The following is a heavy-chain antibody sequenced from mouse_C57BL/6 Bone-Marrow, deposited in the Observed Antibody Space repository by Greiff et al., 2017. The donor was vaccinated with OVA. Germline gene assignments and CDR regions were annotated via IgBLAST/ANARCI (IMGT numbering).Heavy chain of an antibody. V-gene: IGHV7-3*01. D-gene: IGHD1-1*01. CDR3: ARYKGRVAVDYFDY. CDR2: IRNKPNGSTT. J-gene: IGHJ2*01. Sequence: EVKLVESGGGLVQPGDSLSLSCAASGFTFTNYYMSWVRQPPGKALEWLAFIRNKPNGSTTEYSASVKGRFTISRDTSQSLLYLQMNALRAEDSATYYGARYKGRVAVDYFDYWGQGTALTVSS. CDR1: GFTFTNYY.